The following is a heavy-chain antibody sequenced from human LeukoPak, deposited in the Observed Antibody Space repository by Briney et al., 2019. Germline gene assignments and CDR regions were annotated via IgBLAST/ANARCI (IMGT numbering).Heavy chain of an antibody. CDR1: GGTFSSYA. CDR3: ARGPLTYYGSGYYFDY. D-gene: IGHD3-10*01. Sequence: GASVKVSCKASGGTFSSYAISWVRQAPGQGLEWMGRIIPILGIANYAQKFQGRVTITADKSTSTAYMELSSLRSEDTAVYYCARGPLTYYGSGYYFDYWGQGTLVTVSS. J-gene: IGHJ4*02. V-gene: IGHV1-69*04. CDR2: IIPILGIA.